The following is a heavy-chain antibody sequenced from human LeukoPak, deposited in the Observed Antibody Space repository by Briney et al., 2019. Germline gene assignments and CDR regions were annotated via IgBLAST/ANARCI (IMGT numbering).Heavy chain of an antibody. CDR1: GFTFSSYS. CDR2: ISGSGGST. D-gene: IGHD3-3*01. Sequence: PGGSLRLSCAASGFTFSSYSMNWVRQAPGKGLEWVSVISGSGGSTYYADSVKGRFTISRDNSKNTLYLQMNSLRAEDTAVYYCAKLTGDDFWSGYEYYFDYWGQGTLVTVSS. V-gene: IGHV3-23*01. CDR3: AKLTGDDFWSGYEYYFDY. J-gene: IGHJ4*02.